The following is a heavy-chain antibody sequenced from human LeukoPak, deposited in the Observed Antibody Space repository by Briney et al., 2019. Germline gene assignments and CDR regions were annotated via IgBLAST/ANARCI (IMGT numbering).Heavy chain of an antibody. CDR1: GYTFTGYY. Sequence: ASVKVSCKASGYTFTGYYMHWVRQAPGQGLEWMGRIIPNIGGTNYAQKFQGRVTMTRDTSISTAYMELSRLRSDDTAVYYCARGGTYYYGSSGYPSGFDYWGQGTLVTVSS. V-gene: IGHV1-2*06. D-gene: IGHD3-22*01. J-gene: IGHJ4*02. CDR3: ARGGTYYYGSSGYPSGFDY. CDR2: IIPNIGGT.